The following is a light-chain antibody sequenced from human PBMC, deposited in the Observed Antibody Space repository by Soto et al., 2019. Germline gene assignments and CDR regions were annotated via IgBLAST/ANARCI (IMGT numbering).Light chain of an antibody. V-gene: IGLV2-14*03. CDR1: SSDVGGYNY. Sequence: SVLTQLASVSRSPGQTITISCTGTSSDVGGYNYVSWYQHHPGKAPKLMIYDVSNRPSGVSNRFSGSKSGSTASLTISGLQPEDEADYYCSSYTTSNTRQIVFGTGSKVTVL. CDR3: SSYTTSNTRQIV. CDR2: DVS. J-gene: IGLJ1*01.